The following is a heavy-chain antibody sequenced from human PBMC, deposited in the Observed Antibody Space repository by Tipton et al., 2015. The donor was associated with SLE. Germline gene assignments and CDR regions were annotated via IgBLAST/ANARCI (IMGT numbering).Heavy chain of an antibody. CDR1: GFTFSSYA. D-gene: IGHD6-13*01. CDR3: APRGSNNWFDP. V-gene: IGHV3-30-3*01. J-gene: IGHJ5*02. CDR2: ISYDGSNK. Sequence: SLRLSCAASGFTFSSYAMHWVRQAPGKGLEWVAVISYDGSNKYYADSVKGRFTISRDNSKNTLYLQMNSLRAEDTAVYYCAPRGSNNWFDPWGQGTLVTVSS.